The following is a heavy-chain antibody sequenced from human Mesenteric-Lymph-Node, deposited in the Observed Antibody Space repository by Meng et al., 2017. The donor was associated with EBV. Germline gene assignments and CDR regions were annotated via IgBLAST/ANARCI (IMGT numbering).Heavy chain of an antibody. CDR2: IIPIFGTA. D-gene: IGHD5-24*01. V-gene: IGHV1-69*01. J-gene: IGHJ5*02. Sequence: QVQLVQSGAEVKKPGSSVKVSCKASGGTFSSYALSWVRQAPGQGLEWMGGIIPIFGTADYAHKFQGRLTITADESTSTVYMDLSSLRSEDTAVYYCARDEMATRQGLLPWGQGTLVTVSS. CDR1: GGTFSSYA. CDR3: ARDEMATRQGLLP.